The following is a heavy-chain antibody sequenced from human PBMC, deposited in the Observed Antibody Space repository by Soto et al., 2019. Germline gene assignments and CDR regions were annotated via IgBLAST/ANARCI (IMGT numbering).Heavy chain of an antibody. J-gene: IGHJ4*02. V-gene: IGHV1-18*01. CDR1: GYTFTSYG. CDR2: ISAHNGNT. CDR3: ARGRDGDY. D-gene: IGHD6-6*01. Sequence: QVHLVQSGAEVKKPGASVKVSCKASGYTFTSYGITWVRQAPGQGLEWMGWISAHNGNTDYAQKLQGRVIVTRDTSTSTDYMELRSLISDDAAVYYCARGRDGDYWGQGALVTVSS.